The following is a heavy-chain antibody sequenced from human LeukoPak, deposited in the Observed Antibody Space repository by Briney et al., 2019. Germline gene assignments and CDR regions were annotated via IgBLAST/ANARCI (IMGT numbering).Heavy chain of an antibody. Sequence: ASVKVSCKASGYTFTGYYMHWVRQAPGQGLEWMGWINPNSGGTNYAQKFQGRVTMTRDTSISTAYMELSRLRSDDTAVYYCARQKRVAGSRGGFDPWGQGTLVTVSS. CDR2: INPNSGGT. CDR1: GYTFTGYY. V-gene: IGHV1-2*02. CDR3: ARQKRVAGSRGGFDP. D-gene: IGHD6-19*01. J-gene: IGHJ5*02.